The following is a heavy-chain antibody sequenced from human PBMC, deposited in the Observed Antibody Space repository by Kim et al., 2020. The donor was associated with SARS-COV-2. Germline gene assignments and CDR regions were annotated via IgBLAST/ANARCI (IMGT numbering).Heavy chain of an antibody. CDR3: TTSPSSSWYLWTGY. Sequence: GGSLRLSCAASGFTFSNAWMSWVRQAPGKGLEWVGRIKSKTDGGTTDYAAPVKGRFTISRDDSKNTLYLQMNSLKTEDTAVYYCTTSPSSSWYLWTGYWGQGTLVTVSS. CDR1: GFTFSNAW. CDR2: IKSKTDGGTT. J-gene: IGHJ4*02. D-gene: IGHD6-13*01. V-gene: IGHV3-15*01.